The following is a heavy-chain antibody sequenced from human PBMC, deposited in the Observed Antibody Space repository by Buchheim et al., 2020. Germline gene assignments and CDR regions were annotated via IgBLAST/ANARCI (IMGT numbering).Heavy chain of an antibody. D-gene: IGHD3-22*01. CDR2: ISHDGSNK. J-gene: IGHJ4*02. CDR1: GFTFSSYG. Sequence: QVQLVESGGGVVQPGRSLRLSCAASGFTFSSYGMHWVRQAPGKGLEWVAVISHDGSNKYYADSVKGRFTISRDNSKNTLYLQMNSLRAEDTAVYYCARDRGFYDTTGASDYWGQGT. V-gene: IGHV3-30*03. CDR3: ARDRGFYDTTGASDY.